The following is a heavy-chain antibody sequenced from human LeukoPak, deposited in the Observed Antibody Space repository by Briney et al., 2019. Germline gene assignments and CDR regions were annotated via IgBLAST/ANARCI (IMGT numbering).Heavy chain of an antibody. J-gene: IGHJ4*02. D-gene: IGHD4-17*01. CDR2: IIPILGIA. CDR1: GGTFSSYA. V-gene: IGHV1-69*04. Sequence: SVKVSCKASGGTFSSYAISWVRQAPGQGLEWMGRIIPILGIANYAQKFQGRVTITADKSTSTAYMELSSLRSEDTAVYYCARDSYDDIPGGWGQGTLVTVSS. CDR3: ARDSYDDIPGG.